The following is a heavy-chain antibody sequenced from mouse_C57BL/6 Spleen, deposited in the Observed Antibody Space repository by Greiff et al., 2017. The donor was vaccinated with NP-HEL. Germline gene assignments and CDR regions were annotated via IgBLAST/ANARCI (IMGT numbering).Heavy chain of an antibody. CDR2: ISSGSSTI. V-gene: IGHV5-17*01. CDR1: GFTFSDYG. CDR3: ARSYGSSYGAMDY. J-gene: IGHJ4*01. Sequence: EVQLVESGGGLVKPGGSLKLSCAASGFTFSDYGMHWVRQAPEKGLEWVAYISSGSSTIYYADTVKGRFTISRDDAKNTLLLQMTSLRSEDTAMYYCARSYGSSYGAMDYWGQGASVTVSS. D-gene: IGHD1-1*01.